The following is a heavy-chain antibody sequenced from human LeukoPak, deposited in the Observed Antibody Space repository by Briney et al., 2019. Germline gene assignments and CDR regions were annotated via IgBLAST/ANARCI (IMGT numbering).Heavy chain of an antibody. CDR3: ARAESPYPQLDY. J-gene: IGHJ4*02. CDR2: ISSSGSTI. D-gene: IGHD2-2*02. V-gene: IGHV3-11*01. CDR1: GFTFSDYY. Sequence: GGSLRLSCAASGFTFSDYYMSWIRQAPGKGLEWVSYISSSGSTIYYADSVKGRFTISGDNAKNSLYLQMNSLRAEDTAVYYCARAESPYPQLDYWGQGTLVTVSS.